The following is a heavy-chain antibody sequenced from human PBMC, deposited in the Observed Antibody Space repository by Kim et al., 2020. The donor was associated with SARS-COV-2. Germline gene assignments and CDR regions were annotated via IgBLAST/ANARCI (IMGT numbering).Heavy chain of an antibody. Sequence: GGSLRLSCAVSRFTFDNFYINWVRHAPGQGLVWVSRINKFGTVTNYADSVKGRLTMSIDNAENTLYLQLNSLRDEDTAVYYCARGMFRDGFDVWGQGTTVTVSS. J-gene: IGHJ6*02. CDR2: INKFGTVT. D-gene: IGHD3-10*02. CDR3: ARGMFRDGFDV. V-gene: IGHV3-74*01. CDR1: RFTFDNFY.